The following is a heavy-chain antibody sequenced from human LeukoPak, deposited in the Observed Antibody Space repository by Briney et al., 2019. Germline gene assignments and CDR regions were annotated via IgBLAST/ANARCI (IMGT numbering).Heavy chain of an antibody. CDR2: ISSSSSYI. V-gene: IGHV3-21*01. D-gene: IGHD5-12*01. CDR3: ARVRLGANTEAFDI. Sequence: PGGTLRLSCAASGFTFSSYGMSWVRQAPGKGLEWVSSISSSSSYIYYADSVKGRFTISRDNAKNSLYLQMNSLRAEDTAVYYCARVRLGANTEAFDIWGQGTMVTVSS. J-gene: IGHJ3*02. CDR1: GFTFSSYG.